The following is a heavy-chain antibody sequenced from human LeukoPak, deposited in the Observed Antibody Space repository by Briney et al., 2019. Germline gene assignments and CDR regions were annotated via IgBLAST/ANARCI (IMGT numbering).Heavy chain of an antibody. CDR2: IYYSGST. D-gene: IGHD3-22*01. Sequence: SQTLSLTCAVSGGSISSGGYYWGWIRQHPGKGLEWIGYIYYSGSTYYNPSLKSRVTISVDTSKNQFSLKLSSVTAADTAVYYCARDSSGYYLLDYWGQGTLVTVSS. J-gene: IGHJ4*02. V-gene: IGHV4-31*11. CDR3: ARDSSGYYLLDY. CDR1: GGSISSGGYY.